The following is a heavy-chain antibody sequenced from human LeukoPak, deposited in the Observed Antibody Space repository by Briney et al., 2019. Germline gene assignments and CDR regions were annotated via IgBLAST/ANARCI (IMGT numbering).Heavy chain of an antibody. J-gene: IGHJ4*02. CDR2: ISYDGSNK. D-gene: IGHD3-22*01. CDR1: GFTFSSYG. V-gene: IGHV3-30*03. CDR3: ARLGGDYYDSSGYYYFDY. Sequence: PGGSLRLSCAASGFTFSSYGMHWVRQAPGKGLEWVAVISYDGSNKYYADSVKGRFTISRDNSKNTLYLQMNSLRAEDTAVYYCARLGGDYYDSSGYYYFDYWGQGTLVTVSS.